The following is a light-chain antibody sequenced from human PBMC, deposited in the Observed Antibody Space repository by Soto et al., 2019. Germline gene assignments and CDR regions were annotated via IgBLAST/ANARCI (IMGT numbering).Light chain of an antibody. J-gene: IGLJ1*01. CDR2: DVS. V-gene: IGLV2-14*01. CDR3: SSYTSSSKV. CDR1: SSDVGGYNY. Sequence: QSMLTQPASVSGSPGQSITISCTGTSSDVGGYNYVSWYQQHPGKAPKLMIYDVSNRPSGVSNRFSGSKSGNTASLTISGLQAEDEADYYCSSYTSSSKVFGTGTKLTVL.